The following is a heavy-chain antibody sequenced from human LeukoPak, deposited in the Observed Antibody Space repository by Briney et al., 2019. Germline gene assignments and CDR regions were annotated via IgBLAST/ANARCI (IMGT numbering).Heavy chain of an antibody. CDR1: GGTFSSYA. Sequence: SVKVSCKASGGTFSSYAISWVRQAPGQGLEWMGRIIPIFGTANYAQKFQGRVTITTDESTSTAYMELSSLRSEDTAVYYCASHTYYYDSSGDTPPIPSYYWGQGALVTVSS. D-gene: IGHD3-22*01. CDR3: ASHTYYYDSSGDTPPIPSYY. J-gene: IGHJ4*02. CDR2: IIPIFGTA. V-gene: IGHV1-69*05.